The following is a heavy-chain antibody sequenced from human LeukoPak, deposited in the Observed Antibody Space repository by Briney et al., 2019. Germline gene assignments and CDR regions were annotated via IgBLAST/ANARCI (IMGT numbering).Heavy chain of an antibody. J-gene: IGHJ3*01. CDR1: GASISSSNYY. CDR3: ARIRIIPGARDAFDV. CDR2: INHSGST. V-gene: IGHV4-39*07. Sequence: SETLSLTCTVSGASISSSNYYWSWTRQPPGKGLDWMGEINHSGSTNYNPLLKSRVTMSVDSSKNQFSLKLTSVTAADTAVYYCARIRIIPGARDAFDVWGPGTMVTVSS. D-gene: IGHD2-2*02.